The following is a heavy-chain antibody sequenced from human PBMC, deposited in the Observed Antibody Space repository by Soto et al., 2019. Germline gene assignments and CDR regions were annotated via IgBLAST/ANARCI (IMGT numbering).Heavy chain of an antibody. V-gene: IGHV3-74*01. J-gene: IGHJ6*02. CDR2: INSDGSST. CDR1: GFTFSSYW. Sequence: GGSLRLSCAASGFTFSSYWMHWVRQAPGKGLVWVSRINSDGSSTSYADSVKGRFTISRDNAKNTLYLQMNSLRAEDTAVYYCARFPHYYYYGMDVWGQGTTVTVSS. CDR3: ARFPHYYYYGMDV.